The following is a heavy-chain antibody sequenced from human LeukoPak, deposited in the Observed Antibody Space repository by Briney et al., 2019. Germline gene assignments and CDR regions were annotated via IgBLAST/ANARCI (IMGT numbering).Heavy chain of an antibody. D-gene: IGHD2-21*02. CDR3: ARGMVVTDAFDI. Sequence: ASVKVSRKASGYTFTSYAISWVRQAPGQGLEWMGRIIPILGIANYAQKFQGRVTITADKSTSTAYMELSSLRSEDTAVYYCARGMVVTDAFDIWGQGTMVTVSS. CDR2: IIPILGIA. V-gene: IGHV1-69*04. J-gene: IGHJ3*02. CDR1: GYTFTSYA.